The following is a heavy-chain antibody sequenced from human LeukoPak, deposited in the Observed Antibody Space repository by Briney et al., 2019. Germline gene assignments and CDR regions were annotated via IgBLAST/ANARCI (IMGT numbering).Heavy chain of an antibody. Sequence: PGRSLRLSCAASGFTYSSYGMHWVRQAPGKGLEWVAVIWYDGSNKYYADSVKGRFTISRDNSKNTLYLQMNSLRAEDTAVYYCARAVTMVRGVIHYYFDYWGQGTLVTVSS. CDR1: GFTYSSYG. J-gene: IGHJ4*02. V-gene: IGHV3-33*01. CDR3: ARAVTMVRGVIHYYFDY. D-gene: IGHD3-10*01. CDR2: IWYDGSNK.